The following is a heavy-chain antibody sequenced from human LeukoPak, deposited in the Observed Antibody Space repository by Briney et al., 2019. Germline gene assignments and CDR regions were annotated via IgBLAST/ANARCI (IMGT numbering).Heavy chain of an antibody. CDR1: GGSISSYY. J-gene: IGHJ3*02. V-gene: IGHV4-59*08. CDR2: IYYSGST. D-gene: IGHD1-26*01. Sequence: SETLSLTCTVSGGSISSYYWSWIRQPAGKGLEWLGYIYYSGSTNYNPSLKSRVTISIDTSKNQFSLKLSSVTAADTAVYYCARHQWVPAFDIWGQGTVVTVSS. CDR3: ARHQWVPAFDI.